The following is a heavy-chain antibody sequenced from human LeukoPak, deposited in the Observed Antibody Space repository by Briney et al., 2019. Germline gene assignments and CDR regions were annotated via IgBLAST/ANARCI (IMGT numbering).Heavy chain of an antibody. V-gene: IGHV3-7*01. Sequence: GGSLRLSCAASGFIFSSRWMHWVRQSPGKGLEWVANINKDGSAKYYVDSVKGRFTISRDNAKNSVYLQMNGLRVEDTALYYCVRGTGFILDSWGLGTRVTVS. CDR1: GFIFSSRW. CDR2: INKDGSAK. CDR3: VRGTGFILDS. J-gene: IGHJ4*02. D-gene: IGHD3/OR15-3a*01.